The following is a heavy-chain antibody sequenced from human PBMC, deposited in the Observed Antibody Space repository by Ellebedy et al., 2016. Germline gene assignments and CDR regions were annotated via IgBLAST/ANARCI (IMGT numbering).Heavy chain of an antibody. CDR2: ISGGGYTT. J-gene: IGHJ4*02. V-gene: IGHV3-23*01. CDR1: ELNLGNYF. Sequence: GGSLRLSXTASELNLGNYFMSWVRQTPGKGLEWVSTISGGGYTTYFADSVKGRFTVSRDNSKNMVYLQMNNLRVDDTALYYCRQGHYFDQWGQGALVTVSS. CDR3: RQGHYFDQ.